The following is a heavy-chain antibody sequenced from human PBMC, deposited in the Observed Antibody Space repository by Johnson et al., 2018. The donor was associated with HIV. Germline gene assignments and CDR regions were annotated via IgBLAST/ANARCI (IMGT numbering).Heavy chain of an antibody. J-gene: IGHJ3*02. CDR3: ARARDRSSSRDAFDI. V-gene: IGHV3-33*01. CDR2: IWYDGSNK. D-gene: IGHD6-13*01. Sequence: QVQLVESGGGVVQPGRSLRLSCAASGFTFSSYGMHWVRQAPGKGLEWVAVIWYDGSNKYYADSVKGRFTISRDNSKNTLYLRMNSLRAEDTAVYYCARARDRSSSRDAFDIWGQGTMVTVSS. CDR1: GFTFSSYG.